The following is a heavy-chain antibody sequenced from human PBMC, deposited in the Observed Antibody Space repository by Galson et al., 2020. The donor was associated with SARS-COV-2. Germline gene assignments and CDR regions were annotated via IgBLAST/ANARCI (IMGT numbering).Heavy chain of an antibody. CDR3: ARDSGMDV. Sequence: GESLKISCAASGFTFSPYWMTWVRQAPGKGLEWVASIKPDGSEKYYVDSVKGRFTVSRDNAKNSLYLQMNSLRAEVTAVYYCARDSGMDVWGQRTTVTVSS. CDR1: GFTFSPYW. CDR2: IKPDGSEK. V-gene: IGHV3-7*01. J-gene: IGHJ6*02. D-gene: IGHD3-10*01.